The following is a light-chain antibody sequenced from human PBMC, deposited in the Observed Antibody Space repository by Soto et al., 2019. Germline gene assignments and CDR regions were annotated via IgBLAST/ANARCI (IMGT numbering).Light chain of an antibody. CDR3: LQDYNYPLT. CDR1: QDIRND. J-gene: IGKJ4*01. V-gene: IGKV1-6*01. CDR2: ATS. Sequence: AIQMTQSPSSLSAFVGDRVTITCQASQDIRNDLGWYQQKPGKAPKLLIYATSNLQSGVPTRFSGSGSGTDFTLTISSLQPEDFATYYCLQDYNYPLTFGGGTRVEIK.